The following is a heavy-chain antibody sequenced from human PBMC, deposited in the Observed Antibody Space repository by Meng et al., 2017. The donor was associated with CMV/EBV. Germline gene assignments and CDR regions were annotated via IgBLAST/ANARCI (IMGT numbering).Heavy chain of an antibody. Sequence: SETLSLTCSVSGVSITSFYWTWVRQAPGKGLEWIGYVSYSGNTNYNPSFRSRVTISRETSRNQFSLHLTSVTAADTAVYFCVRDAYNSFDSWGLGTLVTVSS. CDR3: VRDAYNSFDS. D-gene: IGHD5-24*01. J-gene: IGHJ4*02. V-gene: IGHV4-59*01. CDR2: VSYSGNT. CDR1: GVSITSFY.